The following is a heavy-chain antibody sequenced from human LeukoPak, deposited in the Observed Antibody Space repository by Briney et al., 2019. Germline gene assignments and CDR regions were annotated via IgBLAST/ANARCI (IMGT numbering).Heavy chain of an antibody. V-gene: IGHV1-69*13. J-gene: IGHJ4*02. D-gene: IGHD2-2*01. Sequence: ASVKVSCKASGGTFSSYAINWVRQAPGQGLEWMGGIIPIFGTAKYEQKFQGRVTITAVESISTAFMELTSLRSEDTAVYYCARDFLHSSTSRPFDYWGQGTLVTVSS. CDR2: IIPIFGTA. CDR1: GGTFSSYA. CDR3: ARDFLHSSTSRPFDY.